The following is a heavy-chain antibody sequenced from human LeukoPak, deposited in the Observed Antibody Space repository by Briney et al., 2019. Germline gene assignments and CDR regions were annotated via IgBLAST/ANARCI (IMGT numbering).Heavy chain of an antibody. V-gene: IGHV1-18*01. CDR3: ARGGLKLRYFDWLLTDY. Sequence: GASVKVSCKTSGFTFTTYTMHWVRQAPGQRLEWMGWISAYNGNTNYAQKLQGRVTMTTDTSTSTAYMELRSLRSDDTAVYYCARGGLKLRYFDWLLTDYWGQGTLVTVSS. CDR1: GFTFTTYT. CDR2: ISAYNGNT. J-gene: IGHJ4*02. D-gene: IGHD3-9*01.